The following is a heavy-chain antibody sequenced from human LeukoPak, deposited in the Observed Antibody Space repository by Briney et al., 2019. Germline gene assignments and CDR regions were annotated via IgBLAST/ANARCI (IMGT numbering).Heavy chain of an antibody. J-gene: IGHJ4*02. D-gene: IGHD1-26*01. CDR1: GFTFSSYS. V-gene: IGHV3-21*01. Sequence: GGSLRLSCAASGFTFSSYSMNWVRQAPGKGLEWVSSISSSSSYIYYADSVEGRFTTSRDNAKNSLYLQMNSLRAEDTAVYYCASSKPSGSYSFDYWGQGTLVTVSS. CDR3: ASSKPSGSYSFDY. CDR2: ISSSSSYI.